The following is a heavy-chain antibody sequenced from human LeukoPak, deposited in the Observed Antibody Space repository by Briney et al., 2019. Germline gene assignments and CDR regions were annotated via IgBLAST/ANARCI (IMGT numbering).Heavy chain of an antibody. CDR1: GFTVSSNY. CDR2: IYSGGST. D-gene: IGHD2-2*01. J-gene: IGHJ6*02. V-gene: IGHV3-53*01. Sequence: PGGSLRLSCAASGFTVSSNYMSWVRQAPGKGLEWVSVIYSGGSTYYADSVKGRFTISRDNSKNTLYLQMNSLRAEDTAVYYCARVVRYCSSTSCYEGSYYYYYGMDVWGQGTTVTVSS. CDR3: ARVVRYCSSTSCYEGSYYYYYGMDV.